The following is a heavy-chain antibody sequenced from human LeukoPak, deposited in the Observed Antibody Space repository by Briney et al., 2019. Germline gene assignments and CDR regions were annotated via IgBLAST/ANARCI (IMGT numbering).Heavy chain of an antibody. D-gene: IGHD3-22*01. Sequence: SETLSLTCTVSGYSLSSVYSWGWIRQPPGKGLGWIGSIYHSGSTYYNPSLKSRVTISVDTSKNQCSLKLSSVTAADTAVYYCARAGYYYDSSGYYVVSAEIDYWGQGTLVTVSS. J-gene: IGHJ4*02. CDR1: GYSLSSVYS. CDR3: ARAGYYYDSSGYYVVSAEIDY. CDR2: IYHSGST. V-gene: IGHV4-38-2*02.